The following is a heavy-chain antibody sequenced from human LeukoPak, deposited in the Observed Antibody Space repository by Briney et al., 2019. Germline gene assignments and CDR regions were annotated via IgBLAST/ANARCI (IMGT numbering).Heavy chain of an antibody. D-gene: IGHD3-22*01. V-gene: IGHV3-48*03. J-gene: IGHJ6*02. CDR1: GFTFSSYE. Sequence: GGSLRLSCAASGFTFSSYEMNWVRQAPGKGLEWVSYISSSGSTIYYADSVKGRFTISRDNAKNSLYLQMNSLRAEDTAVYYRARDSPQNYYDSSGYSYYGMDVWGQGTTVTVSS. CDR3: ARDSPQNYYDSSGYSYYGMDV. CDR2: ISSSGSTI.